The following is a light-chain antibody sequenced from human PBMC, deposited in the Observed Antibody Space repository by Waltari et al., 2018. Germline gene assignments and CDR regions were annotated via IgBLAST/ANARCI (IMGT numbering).Light chain of an antibody. CDR1: QPIRTTY. J-gene: IGKJ4*01. CDR3: QQYDISPLT. V-gene: IGKV3-20*01. CDR2: GAS. Sequence: EIVLTQSPGTLSLSPGEGATLPCRTSQPIRTTYLAWYQQKPGQAPTLLIYGASSRATGVPDRFTGSGSGTDFSLTISSLESEDFATYYCQQYDISPLTFGGGTKVEIK.